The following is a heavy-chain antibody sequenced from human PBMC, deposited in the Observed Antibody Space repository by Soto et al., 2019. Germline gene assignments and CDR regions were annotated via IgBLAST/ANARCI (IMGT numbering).Heavy chain of an antibody. CDR2: ISGSGGST. D-gene: IGHD3-9*01. J-gene: IGHJ6*02. V-gene: IGHV3-23*01. CDR3: AKDSVEFDWLLRTSYYYYGMDV. Sequence: GGSLRLSCAASGFTFSSYAMSWVRQAPGKGLEWVSAISGSGGSTYYADSVKGRFTISRDNSKNTLYLQMNSLRAEDTAVYYCAKDSVEFDWLLRTSYYYYGMDVWGQGTTVTVSS. CDR1: GFTFSSYA.